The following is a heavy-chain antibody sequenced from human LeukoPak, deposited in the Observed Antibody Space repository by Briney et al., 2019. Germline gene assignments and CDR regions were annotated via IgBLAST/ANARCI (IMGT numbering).Heavy chain of an antibody. CDR2: INHSGST. CDR3: ARGKQVAARRYYMDV. D-gene: IGHD6-6*01. J-gene: IGHJ6*03. Sequence: KTSETLSLTCAVYGGSFSGYYWSWIRQPPGKGLEWIGEINHSGSTNYNPSLKSRVTISVDTSKNQFSLKLSSVTAADTAVYYCARGKQVAARRYYMDVWGKGTTVTVSS. CDR1: GGSFSGYY. V-gene: IGHV4-34*01.